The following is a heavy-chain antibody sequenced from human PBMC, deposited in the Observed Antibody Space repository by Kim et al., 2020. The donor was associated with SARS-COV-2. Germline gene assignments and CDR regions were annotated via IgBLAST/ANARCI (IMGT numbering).Heavy chain of an antibody. V-gene: IGHV4-59*08. CDR2: IYYSGST. Sequence: SETLSLTCTVSGGSISSYYWSWIRQPPGKGLEWIGYIYYSGSTNYNPSLKSRVTISVDTSNNQFSLKLSSVTAADTAVYYCARQGDTRSSGFYYWFGPLGQGTLVSVSS. D-gene: IGHD6-19*01. CDR3: ARQGDTRSSGFYYWFGP. J-gene: IGHJ5*02. CDR1: GGSISSYY.